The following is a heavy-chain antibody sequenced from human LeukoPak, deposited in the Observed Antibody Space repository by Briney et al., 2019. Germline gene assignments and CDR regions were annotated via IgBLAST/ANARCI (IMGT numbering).Heavy chain of an antibody. CDR2: FDPEDGET. J-gene: IGHJ2*01. V-gene: IGHV1-24*01. CDR3: ATQSRYDYVWGAGWYFDL. CDR1: GYTLTELS. D-gene: IGHD3-16*01. Sequence: ASVKVSCKVSGYTLTELSMHWVRQAPGKGLEWRGGFDPEDGETIYAQKFQGRVTMTEDTSTDTAYMELSSLRSEDTAVYYCATQSRYDYVWGAGWYFDLWGRGTLVTVSS.